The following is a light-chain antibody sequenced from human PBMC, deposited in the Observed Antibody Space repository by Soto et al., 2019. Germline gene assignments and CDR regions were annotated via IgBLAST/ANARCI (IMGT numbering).Light chain of an antibody. J-gene: IGLJ3*02. CDR1: SSDVGIYNY. CDR2: DVI. CDR3: CSYAATSTLV. Sequence: QSALTQPRSVSGSPGQSVTISCTGTSSDVGIYNYVSWYQHHPGKAPKLIIYDVIKRPSGVPDRFSGSKSGITASLTISGLQADDEADYYCCSYAATSTLVFGGGTKLTAL. V-gene: IGLV2-11*01.